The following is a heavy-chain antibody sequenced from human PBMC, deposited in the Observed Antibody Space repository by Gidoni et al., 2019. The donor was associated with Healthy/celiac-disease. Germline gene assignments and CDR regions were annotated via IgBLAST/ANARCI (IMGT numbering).Heavy chain of an antibody. CDR1: GFTFSSYG. J-gene: IGHJ4*02. CDR3: AKDRGASGWHNFDY. Sequence: QVQLVESGGGVVQPGRSLRLSCAASGFTFSSYGMHWVRQAPGKGLEWVAVISYDGSNKYYADSVKGRFTISRDNSKNTLYLQMNSLRAEDTAVYYCAKDRGASGWHNFDYWGQGTLVTVSS. D-gene: IGHD6-19*01. V-gene: IGHV3-30*18. CDR2: ISYDGSNK.